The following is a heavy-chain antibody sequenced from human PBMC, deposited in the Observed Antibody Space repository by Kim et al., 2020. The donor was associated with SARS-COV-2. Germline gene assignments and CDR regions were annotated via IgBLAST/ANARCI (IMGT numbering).Heavy chain of an antibody. D-gene: IGHD6-13*01. Sequence: GGSLRLSCAASGFTFSSYEMNWVRQAPGKGLEWVSYISSSGSTIYYADSVKGRFTISRDNAKNSLYLQMNSLRAEDTAVYYCARDPAPVQQLVPGAFDIWGQGTMVTVSS. CDR1: GFTFSSYE. CDR3: ARDPAPVQQLVPGAFDI. J-gene: IGHJ3*02. V-gene: IGHV3-48*03. CDR2: ISSSGSTI.